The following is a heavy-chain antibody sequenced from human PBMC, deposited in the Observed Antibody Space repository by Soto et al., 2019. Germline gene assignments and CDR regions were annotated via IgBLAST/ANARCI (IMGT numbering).Heavy chain of an antibody. V-gene: IGHV3-23*01. J-gene: IGHJ4*02. Sequence: GGSLRLSCAASGFTFSSYAMSWVRQAPGKGLEWVSAISGSGGSTYYADSVKGRFTISRDNSKNTLYLQMNSLRAEDTAVYYWANRADYYGSGSYYKLANYWGQGTLVTVSS. CDR1: GFTFSSYA. CDR3: ANRADYYGSGSYYKLANY. D-gene: IGHD3-10*01. CDR2: ISGSGGST.